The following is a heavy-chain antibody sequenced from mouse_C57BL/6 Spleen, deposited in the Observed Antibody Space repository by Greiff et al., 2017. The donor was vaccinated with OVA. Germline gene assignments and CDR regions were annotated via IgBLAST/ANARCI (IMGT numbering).Heavy chain of an antibody. J-gene: IGHJ1*03. CDR3: ARSLITTVVDPYWYFDV. Sequence: EVKLVESGGGLVKPGGSLKLSCAASGFTFSSYAMSWVRQTPEKRLEWVATISDGGSYTYYPDNVKGRFTISRDNAKNNLYLQMSHLKSEDTAMYYCARSLITTVVDPYWYFDVWGTGTTVTVSS. CDR2: ISDGGSYT. D-gene: IGHD1-1*01. V-gene: IGHV5-4*03. CDR1: GFTFSSYA.